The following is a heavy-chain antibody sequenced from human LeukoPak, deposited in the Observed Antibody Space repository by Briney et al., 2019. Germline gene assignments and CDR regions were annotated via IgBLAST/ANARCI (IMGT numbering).Heavy chain of an antibody. Sequence: GGSLRLSCAASGFTFSSYWMSWVRQAPGKGLEWVANIKPDGSEEYYVGSVRGRFTISRDNAKNSLFVQMNSLRVEDTAVYYCARLKYYYDTIGYFHFRFDYWGPGTLVTVSS. CDR3: ARLKYYYDTIGYFHFRFDY. V-gene: IGHV3-7*01. CDR1: GFTFSSYW. D-gene: IGHD3-22*01. J-gene: IGHJ4*02. CDR2: IKPDGSEE.